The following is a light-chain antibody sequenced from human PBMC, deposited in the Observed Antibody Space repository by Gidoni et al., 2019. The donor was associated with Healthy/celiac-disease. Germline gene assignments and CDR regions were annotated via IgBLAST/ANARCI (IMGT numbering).Light chain of an antibody. J-gene: IGKJ4*01. CDR3: QQRSNWLT. V-gene: IGKV3-11*01. CDR2: DAS. Sequence: EIVLTQSPATLSLSPGEIATLSCRASQSVSSYLAWYQQKPGQAPRLLIYDASNRATGIPARFSGSGSGTDFTLTISSLEPEDFAVYYCQQRSNWLTFGGXTKVEIK. CDR1: QSVSSY.